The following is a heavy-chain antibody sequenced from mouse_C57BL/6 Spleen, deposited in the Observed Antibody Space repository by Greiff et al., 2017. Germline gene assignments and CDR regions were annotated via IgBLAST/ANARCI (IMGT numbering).Heavy chain of an antibody. Sequence: LMESGAELMKPGASVKLSCKATGYPFTGYWIEWVKQRPGHGLGWIGEILPGSGSTNYNEKFKGKATFTADTSSNTAYMQLSSLTTEDSAIYYCARSTMVTTSWYFDVWGTGTTVTVSS. CDR1: GYPFTGYW. CDR3: ARSTMVTTSWYFDV. D-gene: IGHD2-1*01. J-gene: IGHJ1*03. CDR2: ILPGSGST. V-gene: IGHV1-9*01.